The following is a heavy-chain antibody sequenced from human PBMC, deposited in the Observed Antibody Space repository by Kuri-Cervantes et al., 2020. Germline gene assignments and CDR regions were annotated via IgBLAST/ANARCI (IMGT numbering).Heavy chain of an antibody. D-gene: IGHD3-16*01. V-gene: IGHV4-61*01. CDR1: GGSVSSGSYY. Sequence: SETLSLTCSVSGGSVSSGSYYWSWIRQPPGKGLEWIGYIYYSGCTNYNPSLKSRVTISVDTSKNQFSLKLSSVTAADTAVYYCARGPWYYPEEGPFDYWGQGTLVTVSS. CDR2: IYYSGCT. CDR3: ARGPWYYPEEGPFDY. J-gene: IGHJ4*02.